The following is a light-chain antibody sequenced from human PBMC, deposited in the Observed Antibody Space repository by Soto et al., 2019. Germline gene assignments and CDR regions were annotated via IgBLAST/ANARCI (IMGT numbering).Light chain of an antibody. CDR2: DAS. V-gene: IGKV3-11*01. CDR3: QQRSNWPPVLT. CDR1: QSVSSY. Sequence: EIVLTQSPATLSLSPGERATLSCRASQSVSSYLAWYQQKPGQAPRLLIYDASNRATGIPDRFSGSGTGTVFTHTISSLESEDFAVNYCQQRSNWPPVLTFGQGTKVEIK. J-gene: IGKJ1*01.